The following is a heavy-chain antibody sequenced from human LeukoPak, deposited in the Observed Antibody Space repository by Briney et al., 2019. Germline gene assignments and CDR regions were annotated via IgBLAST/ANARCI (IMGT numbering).Heavy chain of an antibody. V-gene: IGHV1-2*06. J-gene: IGHJ4*02. CDR2: INPNTGGT. CDR3: ARETPGAYGDYFIDY. CDR1: GYTFTGYY. Sequence: ASVKVSCKASGYTFTGYYIHWVRQAPGQGLEWMGRINPNTGGTNYAQKSQGRVTMTRDTSINTAYMELSRLRSDDTAVYYCARETPGAYGDYFIDYWGQGTLVTVSS. D-gene: IGHD4-17*01.